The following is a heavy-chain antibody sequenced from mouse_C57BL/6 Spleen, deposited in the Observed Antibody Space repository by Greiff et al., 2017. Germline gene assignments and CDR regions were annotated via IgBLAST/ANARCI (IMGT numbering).Heavy chain of an antibody. Sequence: EVKLVESGGGLVKPGGSLKLSCAASGFTFSSYAMSWVRQTPEKRLEWVATISDGGSYTYYPDNVKCRFTISRDNAKNNLYLQMSHLKSEDTSMYYCARAPQGLYYFDYWGQGTTLTVSS. CDR3: ARAPQGLYYFDY. D-gene: IGHD3-3*01. V-gene: IGHV5-4*03. J-gene: IGHJ2*01. CDR2: ISDGGSYT. CDR1: GFTFSSYA.